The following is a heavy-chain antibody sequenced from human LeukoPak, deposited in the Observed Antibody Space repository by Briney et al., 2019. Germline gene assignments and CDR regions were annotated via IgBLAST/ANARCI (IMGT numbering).Heavy chain of an antibody. CDR3: ARHRYYYRSGSYYGAPYYMDV. V-gene: IGHV4-39*01. J-gene: IGHJ6*03. D-gene: IGHD3-10*01. Sequence: SETLSLTCTVSGGSISSSSYYWGWIRQPPGKGLEWIGSIYYSGSTYYNPSLKSRVTISVDTSKNQFFLKLSSVTAADTAVYYCARHRYYYRSGSYYGAPYYMDVWGKGTMVTISS. CDR2: IYYSGST. CDR1: GGSISSSSYY.